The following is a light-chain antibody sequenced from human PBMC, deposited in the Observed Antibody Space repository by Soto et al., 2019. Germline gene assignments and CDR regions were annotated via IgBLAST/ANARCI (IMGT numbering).Light chain of an antibody. J-gene: IGKJ3*01. CDR1: QSVGTY. CDR2: DAS. V-gene: IGKV3-11*01. Sequence: EIVLTQSPATLSLSPGERAILSCRASQSVGTYLAWYQQRPGQAPRLLIYDASNRATGIPARFGGSGSGTDFTLTINSLEPEDFAVYYCQQRSNWPGTFGPGTRWIS. CDR3: QQRSNWPGT.